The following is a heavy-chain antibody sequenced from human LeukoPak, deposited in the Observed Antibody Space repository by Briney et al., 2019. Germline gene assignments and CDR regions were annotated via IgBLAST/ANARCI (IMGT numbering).Heavy chain of an antibody. V-gene: IGHV4-30-4*01. D-gene: IGHD3-3*01. J-gene: IGHJ3*02. CDR2: IYHSGTT. CDR1: GGSISSGDYF. CDR3: ARDRAYPVILEWLPTNRDAFDI. Sequence: PSQTLSLTCTVSGGSISSGDYFWSWIRQPPGKGLEWIGYIYHSGTTYYSPSLKSRITLSVDTSKNQFSLKLSSVTAADTAVYYCARDRAYPVILEWLPTNRDAFDIWGQGTMVTVSS.